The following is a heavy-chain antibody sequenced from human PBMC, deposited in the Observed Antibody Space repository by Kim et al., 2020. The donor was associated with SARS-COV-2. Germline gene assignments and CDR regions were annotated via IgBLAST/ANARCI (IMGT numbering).Heavy chain of an antibody. V-gene: IGHV3-7*01. CDR3: ARDIGGFDP. J-gene: IGHJ5*02. Sequence: EKYYVDSVKGRFTISRDNAKNSLYLQMNSLRAEDTAVYYCARDIGGFDPWGQGTLVTVSS. CDR2: EK. D-gene: IGHD3-16*01.